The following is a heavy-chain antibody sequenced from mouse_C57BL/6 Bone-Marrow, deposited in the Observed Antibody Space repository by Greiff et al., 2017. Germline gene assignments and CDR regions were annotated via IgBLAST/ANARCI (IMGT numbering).Heavy chain of an antibody. J-gene: IGHJ4*01. D-gene: IGHD2-5*01. Sequence: VQLQQSGAALSNPGASVQLSCKPTGYTFTGYWIEWVKPRPGHGLEWIGEIFPGSGRTNYNEKFKGKATFTADTSSNTAYMQLSSLTTEDSAIYYCARSLYSTFWGQGTSVTVSS. CDR2: IFPGSGRT. CDR3: ARSLYSTF. CDR1: GYTFTGYW. V-gene: IGHV1-9*01.